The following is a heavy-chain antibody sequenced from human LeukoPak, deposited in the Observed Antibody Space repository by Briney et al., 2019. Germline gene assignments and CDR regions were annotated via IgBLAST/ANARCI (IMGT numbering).Heavy chain of an antibody. CDR1: GYTFTNFD. Sequence: ASVKVSCKASGYTFTNFDINWVRQAPGQGLEWMGWMNPVSGNAGSAQKIQGRVTMTRDTSTSTVYMELSSLRSEDTAVYYCARGVVLGFLEWPNDAFDIWSQGTMVTVSS. V-gene: IGHV1-8*01. D-gene: IGHD3-3*01. J-gene: IGHJ3*02. CDR3: ARGVVLGFLEWPNDAFDI. CDR2: MNPVSGNA.